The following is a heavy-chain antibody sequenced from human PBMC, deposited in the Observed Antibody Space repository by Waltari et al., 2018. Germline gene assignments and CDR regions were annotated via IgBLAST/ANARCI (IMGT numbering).Heavy chain of an antibody. CDR1: GDFIERGSYY. Sequence: QVQLQESGPGLVKPSQTLSLTCNVSGDFIERGSYYWSWVRQPAGRGLEWIGRIYASGSPNYNPSRKSRVTLSVDTSKNQVSLRLTSVTAADSAVYFCARTLEKTYGGWYFDSWGQGTRVTVSS. J-gene: IGHJ4*02. CDR3: ARTLEKTYGGWYFDS. CDR2: IYASGSP. D-gene: IGHD3-10*01. V-gene: IGHV4-61*02.